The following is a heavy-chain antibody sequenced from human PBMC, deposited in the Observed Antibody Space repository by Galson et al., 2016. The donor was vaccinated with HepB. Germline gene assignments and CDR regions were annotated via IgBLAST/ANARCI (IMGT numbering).Heavy chain of an antibody. CDR2: VGDDGSNK. D-gene: IGHD4-17*01. CDR3: ARDRGLLHYYYGMDV. J-gene: IGHJ6*02. CDR1: GFTFSNYG. V-gene: IGHV3-33*01. Sequence: SLRLSCAASGFTFSNYGMHWVRQAPGKGLEWVAVVGDDGSNKYYGDSVKGRFTISRDSSTNTVYLQMNSLRADDTAVYFCARDRGLLHYYYGMDVWGQGTTVTVSS.